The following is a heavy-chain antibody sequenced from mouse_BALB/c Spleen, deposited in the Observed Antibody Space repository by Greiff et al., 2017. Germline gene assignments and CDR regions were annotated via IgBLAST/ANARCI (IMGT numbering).Heavy chain of an antibody. CDR1: GYTFTSYD. V-gene: IGHV14-1*02. CDR3: ARNYYAMDY. CDR2: IDPANGNT. Sequence: VQLKESGPELVKPGALVKISCKASGYTFTSYDINWVKQRPEQGLEWIGRIDPANGNTKYDPKFQGKATITADTSSNTAYLQLSSLTSEDTAVYYCARNYYAMDYWGQGTSVTVSS. J-gene: IGHJ4*01.